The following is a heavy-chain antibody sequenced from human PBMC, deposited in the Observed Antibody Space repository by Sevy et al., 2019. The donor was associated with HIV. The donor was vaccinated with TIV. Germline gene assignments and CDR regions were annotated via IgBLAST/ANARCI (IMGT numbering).Heavy chain of an antibody. CDR1: GGSISSGGYY. CDR2: IYYSGST. Sequence: SETLSLTCTVSGGSISSGGYYWSWIRQHPGKDLEWIGYIYYSGSTYYNPSLKSRVTISVDTSKNQFSLKLSSVTAADTAVYYCARGPMYYDFWSGYLPNYFDYWGQGTLVTVSS. CDR3: ARGPMYYDFWSGYLPNYFDY. D-gene: IGHD3-3*01. J-gene: IGHJ4*02. V-gene: IGHV4-31*03.